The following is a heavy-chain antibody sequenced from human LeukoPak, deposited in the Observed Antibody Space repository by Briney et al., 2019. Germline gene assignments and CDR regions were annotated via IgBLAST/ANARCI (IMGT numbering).Heavy chain of an antibody. Sequence: GGSLRLSCAASGFTFSRYEVNWVRQAPGKGLEWISYISNSGGTIYYADSVKGRFTVSRDNAKNSLYLQMNSLRAEDTAVYYCARVYGANGYYFDYWGQGTLVTVSS. D-gene: IGHD4-17*01. V-gene: IGHV3-48*03. CDR1: GFTFSRYE. J-gene: IGHJ4*02. CDR3: ARVYGANGYYFDY. CDR2: ISNSGGTI.